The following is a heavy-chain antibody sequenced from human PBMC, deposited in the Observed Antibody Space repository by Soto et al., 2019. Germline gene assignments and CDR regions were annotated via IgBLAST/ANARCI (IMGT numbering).Heavy chain of an antibody. Sequence: GASVKVSCKASGYTFTSYGISWVRQAPGQGLEWMGWISAYNGNTNYAQKLQGRVTMTTDTSTSTAYMELRSLRSDDTAVYYCARETTSYYDFWSGYYTPYYMDVWGKGTTVTVSS. CDR1: GYTFTSYG. V-gene: IGHV1-18*01. CDR2: ISAYNGNT. CDR3: ARETTSYYDFWSGYYTPYYMDV. D-gene: IGHD3-3*01. J-gene: IGHJ6*03.